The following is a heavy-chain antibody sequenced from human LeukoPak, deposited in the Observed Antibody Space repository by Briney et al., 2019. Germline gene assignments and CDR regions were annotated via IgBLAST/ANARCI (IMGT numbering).Heavy chain of an antibody. CDR2: IKQDGSEK. CDR3: ARDGRYSYGYTFDY. J-gene: IGHJ4*02. Sequence: PGGSLRLSCAASGFIFSNYWMNWVRQAPGKGLEWVANIKQDGSEKYYVDSVKGRFTISRDNATNSLYLQMNSLRAEDTAVYYCARDGRYSYGYTFDYWGQGTLVTVSS. V-gene: IGHV3-7*01. D-gene: IGHD5-18*01. CDR1: GFIFSNYW.